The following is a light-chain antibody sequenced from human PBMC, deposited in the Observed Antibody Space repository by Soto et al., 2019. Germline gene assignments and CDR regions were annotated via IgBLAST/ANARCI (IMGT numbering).Light chain of an antibody. CDR3: QVWDSSIDHYV. CDR2: DDS. Sequence: SYELTQPPSVSVAPGQTARITCGGNNIGTKSVHWYQLRPGLAPVVVVYDDSDRPSGIPERFSGFNSGSTATLTISRVEDGDEAEYLCQVWDSSIDHYVFGTGTKVTVL. J-gene: IGLJ1*01. CDR1: NIGTKS. V-gene: IGLV3-21*02.